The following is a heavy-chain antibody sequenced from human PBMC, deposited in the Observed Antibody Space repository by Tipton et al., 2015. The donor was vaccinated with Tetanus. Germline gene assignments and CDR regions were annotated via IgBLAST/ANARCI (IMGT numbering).Heavy chain of an antibody. V-gene: IGHV4-34*01. CDR3: ARKRRGYSYGPPQYYFDY. J-gene: IGHJ4*02. CDR1: GGSFSGYY. CDR2: INHSGST. D-gene: IGHD5-18*01. Sequence: TLSLTCAVYGGSFSGYYWSWIRQPPGKGLEWIGEINHSGSTNYNPSPKSRVTISVDTSKNQFSLKLNSVTAADTAVYYCARKRRGYSYGPPQYYFDYWGQGTLVTVSS.